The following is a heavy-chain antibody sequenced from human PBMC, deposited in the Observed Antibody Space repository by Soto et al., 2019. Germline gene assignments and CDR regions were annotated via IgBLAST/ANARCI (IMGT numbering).Heavy chain of an antibody. V-gene: IGHV1-18*01. D-gene: IGHD6-6*01. Sequence: QVQLVQSGAEVKKPGASVKVSCKASGYTFTTYGINWVRQAPGQGLEWMGWISAYNGNTNYAQNLQGRVTMTTDTSTSTAYIELRGLRSDDTAVYYCARDLIAVRPGWFDPWGQGTLVTVSS. CDR1: GYTFTTYG. J-gene: IGHJ5*02. CDR2: ISAYNGNT. CDR3: ARDLIAVRPGWFDP.